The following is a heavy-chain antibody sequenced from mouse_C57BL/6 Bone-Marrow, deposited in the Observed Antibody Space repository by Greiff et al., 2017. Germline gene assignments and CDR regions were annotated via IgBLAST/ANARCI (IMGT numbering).Heavy chain of an antibody. CDR3: ARRYYYVSLYYFDY. D-gene: IGHD1-1*01. J-gene: IGHJ2*01. Sequence: VKLQQSGPELVKPGASVKISCKASGYAFSSSWMNWVKQRPGKGLEWIGRIYPGDGDTNYNGKFKGKATLTADKSSSTAYMQLSSLTSEDSAVYFCARRYYYVSLYYFDYWGQGTTLTVSS. CDR2: IYPGDGDT. V-gene: IGHV1-82*01. CDR1: GYAFSSSW.